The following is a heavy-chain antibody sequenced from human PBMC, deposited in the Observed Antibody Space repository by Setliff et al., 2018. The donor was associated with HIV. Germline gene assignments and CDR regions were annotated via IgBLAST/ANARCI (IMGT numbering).Heavy chain of an antibody. CDR2: INPTGCST. D-gene: IGHD5-12*01. CDR1: GYSFTNHY. CDR3: ASAGAWQRNALDI. Sequence: GASVKVSCKPSGYSFTNHYMHWVRQAPGQGLEWMGVINPTGCSTNYAQKFQGRVAMTRDTSTSTVYMELSSLRSEDTAVYYCASAGAWQRNALDIWGQGTMVTVSS. J-gene: IGHJ3*02. V-gene: IGHV1-46*01.